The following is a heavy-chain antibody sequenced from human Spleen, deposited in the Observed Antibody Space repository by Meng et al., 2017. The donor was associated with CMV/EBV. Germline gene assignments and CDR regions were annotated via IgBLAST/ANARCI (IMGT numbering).Heavy chain of an antibody. CDR2: INGDGSSS. D-gene: IGHD3-3*01. V-gene: IGHV3-74*01. Sequence: LSLTCAASGFYFSNYWMHWVRQVPGKGLVWVSRINGDGSSSSYADSVKGRFTISRDNAKNTLYLQMNSLRAEDTAVYYCARADFWSGYYIEYWGQGTLVTVSS. CDR1: GFYFSNYW. J-gene: IGHJ4*02. CDR3: ARADFWSGYYIEY.